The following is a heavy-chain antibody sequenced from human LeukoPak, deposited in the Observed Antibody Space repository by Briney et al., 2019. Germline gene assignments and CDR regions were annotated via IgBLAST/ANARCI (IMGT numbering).Heavy chain of an antibody. CDR1: GFTFSSYG. CDR3: ANAPLYDSSGYYYTDY. D-gene: IGHD3-22*01. Sequence: GGSLRLSCAASGFTFSSYGMHWVRQAPGKGLEWVAVISYDGSNKYYADSVKGRFTISRDNSKNTLYLQMNSLRAEDTAVYYCANAPLYDSSGYYYTDYWGQGTLVTVSS. CDR2: ISYDGSNK. V-gene: IGHV3-30*18. J-gene: IGHJ4*02.